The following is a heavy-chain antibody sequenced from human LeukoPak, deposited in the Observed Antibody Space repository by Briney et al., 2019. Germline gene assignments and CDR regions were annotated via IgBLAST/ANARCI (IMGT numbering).Heavy chain of an antibody. CDR2: IYSAGSI. Sequence: GGSLRLSCAASGITFSSYGMSWVRQAPGKGLEWVSFIYSAGSIYYSDSVKGRFTISIDNSKNTLYLQMNSLRAEDTAVYYCARRAGAYTHPYDYWGQGTLVTVSS. V-gene: IGHV3-53*01. J-gene: IGHJ4*02. CDR1: GITFSSYG. CDR3: ARRAGAYTHPYDY. D-gene: IGHD3-16*01.